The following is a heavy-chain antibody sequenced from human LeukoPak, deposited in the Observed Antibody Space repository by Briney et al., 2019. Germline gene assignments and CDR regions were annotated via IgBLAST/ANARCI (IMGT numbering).Heavy chain of an antibody. CDR1: GYIFADYY. V-gene: IGHV1-2*02. D-gene: IGHD5-24*01. Sequence: ASVKVSCKTSGYIFADYYMHWVRQAPGQGLEWLGWINPNSGGTIYAQRFQGRVTVTRDTSTSTAHMELTRLRSDDTAVYYCARDRRDGYGSADYWGLGTLVTVSS. CDR2: INPNSGGT. J-gene: IGHJ4*02. CDR3: ARDRRDGYGSADY.